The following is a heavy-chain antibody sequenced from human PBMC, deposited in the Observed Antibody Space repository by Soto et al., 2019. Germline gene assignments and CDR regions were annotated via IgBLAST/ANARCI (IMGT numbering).Heavy chain of an antibody. CDR1: GASISTSTYY. CDR3: SRHGAAVLYYYGMDV. CDR2: IYYTGDT. Sequence: SETLSLTCTVSGASISTSTYYWAWVRQPPGKGLEWIGYIYYTGDTFYNPSLKSRVTISVDTSIHQFSLTLTSVTAADTAIYYCSRHGAAVLYYYGMDVWGQGTAVTVS. D-gene: IGHD3-10*01. J-gene: IGHJ6*02. V-gene: IGHV4-39*01.